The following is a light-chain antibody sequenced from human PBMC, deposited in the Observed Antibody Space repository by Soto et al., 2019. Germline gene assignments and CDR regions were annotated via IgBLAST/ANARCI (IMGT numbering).Light chain of an antibody. CDR2: KVS. CDR3: QQYGRSPLAT. J-gene: IGKJ5*01. V-gene: IGKV2-30*01. Sequence: DVVMTQSPLSLPVTLGQPASISCRSSQSLVFSDGNTYLNWFQQRPGQSPRRLIYKVSNRDSGVPDRFSGSGSGTDFTLTISRLEPEDFAMYYCQQYGRSPLATFGQGTRLEIK. CDR1: QSLVFSDGNTY.